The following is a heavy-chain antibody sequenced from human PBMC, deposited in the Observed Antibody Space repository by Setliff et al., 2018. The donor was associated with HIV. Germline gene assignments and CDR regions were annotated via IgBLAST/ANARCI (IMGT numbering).Heavy chain of an antibody. CDR1: GYTFTSYA. D-gene: IGHD2-15*01. J-gene: IGHJ6*03. V-gene: IGHV7-4-1*02. CDR2: INTENGNP. CDR3: AREIQSCGGNHYYCYMDV. Sequence: ASVKVSCKTSGYTFTSYALNWVRQAPGQGLEWMGWINTENGNPTYAQGFTGRFVFSLDTSVNTAYLHISSLKPEDAAVYYCAREIQSCGGNHYYCYMDVWGKGTTVTVSS.